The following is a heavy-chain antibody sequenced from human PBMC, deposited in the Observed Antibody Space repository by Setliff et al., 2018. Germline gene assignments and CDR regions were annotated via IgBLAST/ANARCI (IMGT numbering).Heavy chain of an antibody. Sequence: SETLSLTCSVSGDSISSGDYYWSWIRQPAGKGLEWIGHIYTTGGTMYNPSLNSRATISLDTSKNQFSLKLSSVTAADTAVYYCAGRRGNYSWYFDSWGQGTLVTVSS. D-gene: IGHD1-26*01. J-gene: IGHJ4*02. CDR1: GDSISSGDYY. CDR3: AGRRGNYSWYFDS. V-gene: IGHV4-61*09. CDR2: IYTTGGT.